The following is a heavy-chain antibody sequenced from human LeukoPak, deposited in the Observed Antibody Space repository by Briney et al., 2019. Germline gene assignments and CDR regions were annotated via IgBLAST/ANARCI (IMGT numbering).Heavy chain of an antibody. Sequence: GGSLRLSCAASGFTLSSYSMNWVSQHPGKRLEWVSSISSSSSYIYYADSVKGRFTISRDNAKNSLYLQMNSLRAEDTAVYYCARVGATDIDIWGQGTMVTVSS. V-gene: IGHV3-21*01. CDR3: ARVGATDIDI. D-gene: IGHD1-26*01. CDR1: GFTLSSYS. CDR2: ISSSSSYI. J-gene: IGHJ3*02.